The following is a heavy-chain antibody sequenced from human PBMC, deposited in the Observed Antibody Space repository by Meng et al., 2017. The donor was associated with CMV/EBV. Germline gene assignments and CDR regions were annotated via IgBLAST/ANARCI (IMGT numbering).Heavy chain of an antibody. CDR1: GFTVSSNY. CDR2: IYSGGST. J-gene: IGHJ4*02. D-gene: IGHD5-18*01. CDR3: ASGTAMELGFDY. Sequence: GGPLRLSCAASGFTVSSNYMSWVRQAPGKGLEWVSVIYSGGSTYYADSVKGRFTISRDNSKNTLYLQMNSLRAEDTAVYYCASGTAMELGFDYWGQGTLVTVSS. V-gene: IGHV3-53*01.